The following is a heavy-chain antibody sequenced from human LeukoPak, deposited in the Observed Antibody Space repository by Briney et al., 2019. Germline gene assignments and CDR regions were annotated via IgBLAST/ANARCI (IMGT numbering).Heavy chain of an antibody. D-gene: IGHD5-12*01. V-gene: IGHV3-48*01. Sequence: GGSLRLSCAASGFTFSTYSMSWVRQAPGKGLEWISHISAASRGIYYADSVKGRFTISRDNAENSVFLQMTSLRPEDTAVYYCARSGLRILDYWGQGTLVTVSS. CDR1: GFTFSTYS. J-gene: IGHJ4*02. CDR3: ARSGLRILDY. CDR2: ISAASRGI.